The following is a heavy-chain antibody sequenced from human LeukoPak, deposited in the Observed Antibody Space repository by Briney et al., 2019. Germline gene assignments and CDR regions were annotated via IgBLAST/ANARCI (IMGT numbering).Heavy chain of an antibody. J-gene: IGHJ4*02. CDR3: TRSESGTYKGGFDF. D-gene: IGHD1-26*01. CDR1: GFTLSNAW. CDR2: IKSKTDGGTG. V-gene: IGHV3-15*01. Sequence: GGSLRLSCAASGFTLSNAWMSWVRQSPGKGLEWVGRIKSKTDGGTGEYAASVKGRFTISRDDSKSIAHLQMNSLKTEDTAVYYCTRSESGTYKGGFDFWGQGTLVTVSS.